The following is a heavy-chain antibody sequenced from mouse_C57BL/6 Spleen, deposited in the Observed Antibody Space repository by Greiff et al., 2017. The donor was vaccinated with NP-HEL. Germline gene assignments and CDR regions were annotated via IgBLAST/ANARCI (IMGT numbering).Heavy chain of an antibody. CDR2: IDPSDSYT. Sequence: VQLQQPGAELVMPGASVKLSCKASGYTFTSYWMHWVKQRPGQGLEWIGEIDPSDSYTNYNQKFEGKSTLTVDKSSSTAYMQLSSLTSEDSAVYYCARRGTAQAWFAYWGQGTLVTVSA. CDR3: ARRGTAQAWFAY. J-gene: IGHJ3*01. D-gene: IGHD3-2*02. CDR1: GYTFTSYW. V-gene: IGHV1-69*01.